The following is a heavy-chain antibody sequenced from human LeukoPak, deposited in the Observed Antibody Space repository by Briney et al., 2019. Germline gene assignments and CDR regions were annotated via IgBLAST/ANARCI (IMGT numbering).Heavy chain of an antibody. Sequence: SETLSLTCAVSGGSISSSNWWSWVRQPPGKGLEWIGEIYHSGSTNYNPSLKSRVTISVDKSKNQFSLKLSSVTAADTAVYYCARENSGSERSGMDVWGQGTTVTVSS. J-gene: IGHJ6*02. D-gene: IGHD1-26*01. V-gene: IGHV4-4*02. CDR2: IYHSGST. CDR3: ARENSGSERSGMDV. CDR1: GGSISSSNW.